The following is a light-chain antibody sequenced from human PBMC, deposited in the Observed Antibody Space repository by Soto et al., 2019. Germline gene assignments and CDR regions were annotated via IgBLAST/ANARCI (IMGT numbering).Light chain of an antibody. Sequence: EIVLKQSPATLSLSPGERATLSCRASQSVSSYLAWYQQKPGQAPRLLVYDASNRATGIPARFSGSGSGMDFTLTISSLEPEDFAIYYCQQRSNFGQGTRLEIK. CDR1: QSVSSY. CDR3: QQRSN. J-gene: IGKJ5*01. CDR2: DAS. V-gene: IGKV3-11*01.